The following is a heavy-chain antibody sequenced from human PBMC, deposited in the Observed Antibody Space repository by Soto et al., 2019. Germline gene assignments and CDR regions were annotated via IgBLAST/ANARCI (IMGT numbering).Heavy chain of an antibody. J-gene: IGHJ4*02. Sequence: SVKVSCKASGGTFSSYTISWVRQAPGQGLEWMGRIIPILGIANYAQKFQGRVTITADKSTSTAYMELSSLRSEDTAVYYCARTASIAAAGTDGYNFDYWGQGTLVTVSS. V-gene: IGHV1-69*02. CDR2: IIPILGIA. CDR1: GGTFSSYT. D-gene: IGHD6-13*01. CDR3: ARTASIAAAGTDGYNFDY.